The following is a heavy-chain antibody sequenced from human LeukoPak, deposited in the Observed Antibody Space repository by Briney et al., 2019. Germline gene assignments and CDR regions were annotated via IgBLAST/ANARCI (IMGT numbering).Heavy chain of an antibody. CDR1: GFSLSNHW. CDR3: TRDQYYFDSSGLPDY. J-gene: IGHJ4*02. D-gene: IGHD3-22*01. V-gene: IGHV3-74*01. CDR2: INGDGSRT. Sequence: PGGSLRLSCAVSGFSLSNHWMNWVRQAPGKGLVWVSRINGDGSRTRYADSVKGRLTISRDNGKNTLYLQMNSLRAEDTAVYYCTRDQYYFDSSGLPDYWGQGTLVTVSS.